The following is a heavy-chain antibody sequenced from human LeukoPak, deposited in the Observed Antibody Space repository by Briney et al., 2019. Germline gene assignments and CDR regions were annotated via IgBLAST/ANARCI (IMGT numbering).Heavy chain of an antibody. D-gene: IGHD6-13*01. Sequence: ASVKVSCKASRGTFSNYIVSLVRQAPGQGLEWMGRIIPIYGSVNYAQKFQVRVTFTADKSTTTAYMELTSLRSEDTAVYFCARASELTYSSWYVPPFDSWGQGTPVTVSS. J-gene: IGHJ4*02. V-gene: IGHV1-69*08. CDR1: RGTFSNYI. CDR2: IIPIYGSV. CDR3: ARASELTYSSWYVPPFDS.